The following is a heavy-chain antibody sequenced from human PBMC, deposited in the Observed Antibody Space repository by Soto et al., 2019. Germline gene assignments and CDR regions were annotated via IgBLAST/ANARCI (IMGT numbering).Heavy chain of an antibody. Sequence: PGGSLRLSCAASGFTFSSYGMHWVRQAPGKGLEWVAVIWYDGSNKYYADSVKGRFTISRDNSKNTLYLQMNSLRAEDTAVYYCARERISXVRGVIDELYYYYYGMDVWGEGTTVTVSS. CDR1: GFTFSSYG. J-gene: IGHJ6*02. D-gene: IGHD3-10*01. CDR3: ARERISXVRGVIDELYYYYYGMDV. V-gene: IGHV3-33*01. CDR2: IWYDGSNK.